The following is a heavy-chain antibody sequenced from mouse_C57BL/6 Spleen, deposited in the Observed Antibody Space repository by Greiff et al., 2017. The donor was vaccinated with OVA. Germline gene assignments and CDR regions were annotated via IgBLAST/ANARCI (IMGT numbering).Heavy chain of an antibody. J-gene: IGHJ3*01. CDR1: GYAFSSYW. Sequence: QVQLQQSGAELVKPGASVKISCKASGYAFSSYWMNWVKQRPGKGLEWIGQIYPGDGDTNYNGKFKGKATLTADKSSSTAYMQLSSLTSEDSAVYVCARGGYDYGSWFADWGQGTLVTVSA. CDR3: ARGGYDYGSWFAD. V-gene: IGHV1-80*01. D-gene: IGHD2-4*01. CDR2: IYPGDGDT.